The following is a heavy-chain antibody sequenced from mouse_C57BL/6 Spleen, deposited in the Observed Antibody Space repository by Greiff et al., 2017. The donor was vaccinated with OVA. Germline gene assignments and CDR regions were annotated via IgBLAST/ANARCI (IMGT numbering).Heavy chain of an antibody. D-gene: IGHD2-2*01. V-gene: IGHV1-82*01. J-gene: IGHJ4*01. CDR3: ASLWLRLRNAMDY. CDR2: IYPGDGDT. Sequence: QVQLQQSGPELVKPGASVKISCKASGYAFSSSWMNWVKQRPGKGLEWIGRIYPGDGDTNYNGKFKGKATLTADKSSSTAYMQLSSLTSEDSAVYFCASLWLRLRNAMDYWGQGTSVTVSS. CDR1: GYAFSSSW.